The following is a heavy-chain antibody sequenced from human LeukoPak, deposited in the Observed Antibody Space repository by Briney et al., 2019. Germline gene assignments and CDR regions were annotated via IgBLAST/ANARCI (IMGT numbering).Heavy chain of an antibody. Sequence: SVKVSCKASGGTFSSYAISWVRQAPGQGLEWMGGIIPIFGTANYAQKFQGRVTITADESTSTAYMELSSLRSEDTAVYYCARVPYYGSGSYHLGFGYWGQGTLVTVSS. CDR2: IIPIFGTA. J-gene: IGHJ4*02. CDR3: ARVPYYGSGSYHLGFGY. CDR1: GGTFSSYA. D-gene: IGHD3-10*01. V-gene: IGHV1-69*13.